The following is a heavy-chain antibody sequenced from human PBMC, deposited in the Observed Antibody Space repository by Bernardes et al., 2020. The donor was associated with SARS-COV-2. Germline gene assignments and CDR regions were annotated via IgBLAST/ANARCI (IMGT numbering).Heavy chain of an antibody. CDR1: GFTFSSYA. D-gene: IGHD3-22*01. V-gene: IGHV3-30-3*01. Sequence: GGSLRLSCAASGFTFSSYAMHWVRQAPGKGLEWVAVISYDGSNKYYADSVKGRFTISRDNSKNTLYLQMNSLRAEDTAVYYCARDGSSGYRKPDYWGQGTLVTVSS. J-gene: IGHJ4*02. CDR2: ISYDGSNK. CDR3: ARDGSSGYRKPDY.